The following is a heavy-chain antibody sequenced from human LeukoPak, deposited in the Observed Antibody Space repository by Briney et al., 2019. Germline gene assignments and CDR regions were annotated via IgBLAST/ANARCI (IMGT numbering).Heavy chain of an antibody. Sequence: ASVKVSCKASGYTFTSYGISWVRQAPGQGLEWMGWISAYNGNTNYAQKLQGRVTMTTDTSTSTAYMELRILRSDDTAVYYCARDYGDSHYYYYGMDVWGQGTTVTVSS. J-gene: IGHJ6*02. D-gene: IGHD4-17*01. CDR1: GYTFTSYG. CDR3: ARDYGDSHYYYYGMDV. V-gene: IGHV1-18*01. CDR2: ISAYNGNT.